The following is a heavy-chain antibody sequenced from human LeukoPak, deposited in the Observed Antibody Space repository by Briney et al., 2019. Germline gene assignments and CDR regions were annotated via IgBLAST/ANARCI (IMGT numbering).Heavy chain of an antibody. V-gene: IGHV3-23*01. D-gene: IGHD2-2*02. CDR3: AKVLGVPAAIGSYFDY. CDR2: ISGSGGST. Sequence: GGSLRLSCAASGFTFSSYAMSWLRQAPGKGLEWVSAISGSGGSTYYADSVKGRFTISRDNSKNTLYLQMNSLRAEDTAVYYCAKVLGVPAAIGSYFDYWGQGTLVTVSS. CDR1: GFTFSSYA. J-gene: IGHJ4*02.